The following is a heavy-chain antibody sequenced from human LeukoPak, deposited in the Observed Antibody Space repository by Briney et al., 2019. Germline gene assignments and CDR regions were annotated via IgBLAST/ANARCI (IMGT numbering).Heavy chain of an antibody. CDR1: GFTFSSYA. V-gene: IGHV3-23*01. Sequence: PGGSLRLSCAASGFTFSSYAMSWVRQAPGKGLEWVSVISGSGSSIYYTDSVKGRFTISRDNSKNTLYLQMNSLRAEDTAVYYCAMGATSWSGYSFPKIFQHWGRGTLVTVSS. CDR3: AMGATSWSGYSFPKIFQH. J-gene: IGHJ1*01. D-gene: IGHD3-3*01. CDR2: ISGSGSSI.